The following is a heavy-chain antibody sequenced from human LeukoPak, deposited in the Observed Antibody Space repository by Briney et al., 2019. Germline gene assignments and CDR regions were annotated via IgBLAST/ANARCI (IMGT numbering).Heavy chain of an antibody. CDR1: SGSFSGYY. CDR3: ARGTIAVAGTFYSY. CDR2: INLSGST. J-gene: IGHJ4*02. V-gene: IGHV4-34*01. D-gene: IGHD6-19*01. Sequence: SETLSLTCAVYSGSFSGYYWSWIRQPPGKGLEWIGEINLSGSTNYNPSLKSRVTISVDTSKNQFSLKLSSVTAADTAVYHCARGTIAVAGTFYSYWGQGTLVTVSS.